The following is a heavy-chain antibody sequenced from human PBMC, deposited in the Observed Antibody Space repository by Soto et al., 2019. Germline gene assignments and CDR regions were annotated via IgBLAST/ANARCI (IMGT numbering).Heavy chain of an antibody. Sequence: GGPVKGFCKGSGYIFTGVPIPRVRQGPGQGLEWMGWINPNSGGTNYAQKFQGRVTMTRDTSISTAYMELSRLRSDDTAVYYCAREELPIYYYGMDVWGQGTTVTVYS. V-gene: IGHV1-2*02. CDR2: INPNSGGT. CDR1: GYIFTGVP. D-gene: IGHD1-7*01. J-gene: IGHJ6*02. CDR3: AREELPIYYYGMDV.